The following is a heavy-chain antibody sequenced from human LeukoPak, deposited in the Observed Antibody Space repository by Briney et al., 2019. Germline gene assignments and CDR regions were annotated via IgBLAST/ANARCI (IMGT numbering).Heavy chain of an antibody. CDR3: ARDGDGFGELYYYYYMDV. J-gene: IGHJ6*03. D-gene: IGHD3-10*01. CDR1: GGSFSGYY. V-gene: IGHV4-34*01. CDR2: INHSGST. Sequence: PSETLSLTCAVYGGSFSGYYWSWIRQPPGKGLEWIGEINHSGSTNYNPSLKSRVTISVDTSKNQSSLKLSSVTAADTAVYYCARDGDGFGELYYYYYMDVWGKGTTVTVSS.